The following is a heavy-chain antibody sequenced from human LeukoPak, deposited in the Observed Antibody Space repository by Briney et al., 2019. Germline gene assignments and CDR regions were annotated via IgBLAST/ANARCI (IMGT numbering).Heavy chain of an antibody. Sequence: GGSLRLSCAASGFTFDDYGMSWVRQAPGKGLEWVSAISGSGGSTYYADSVKGRFTISRDNSKNTLYLQMNSLRAEDTAVYYCAKRPRDSGWPEPYYFDYWGQGTLVTVSS. CDR2: ISGSGGST. J-gene: IGHJ4*02. CDR1: GFTFDDYG. V-gene: IGHV3-23*01. CDR3: AKRPRDSGWPEPYYFDY. D-gene: IGHD6-19*01.